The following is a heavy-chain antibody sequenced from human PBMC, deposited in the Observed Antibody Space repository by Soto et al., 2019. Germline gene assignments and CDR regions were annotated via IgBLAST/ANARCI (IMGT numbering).Heavy chain of an antibody. CDR2: ISYNGNNK. V-gene: IGHV3-30-3*01. Sequence: QVQLVESGGGVVQPGRSLRLSCAASGFTFSSYAMPWVRQAPAKGLEWVTLISYNGNNKYHAESVKGRFTISRDNSKNTLYLQMNSLGAEDTAVYYCARDARTTVTTRGVWYFDLWGRGTLVTVSS. D-gene: IGHD4-17*01. J-gene: IGHJ2*01. CDR1: GFTFSSYA. CDR3: ARDARTTVTTRGVWYFDL.